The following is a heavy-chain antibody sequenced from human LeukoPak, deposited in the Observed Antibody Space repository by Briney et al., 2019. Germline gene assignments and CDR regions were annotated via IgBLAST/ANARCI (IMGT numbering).Heavy chain of an antibody. J-gene: IGHJ6*02. V-gene: IGHV3-66*02. CDR3: ARDSAVTIFFSPLMDV. CDR2: IYSGGRT. Sequence: GGSLRLSCAASGFAVSTSNMTWVRQAPGKGLEWVSFIYSGGRTDYADSVRGRFTISRDNSKNTLSLQMNSLRTEDTAVYYCARDSAVTIFFSPLMDVWGQGTTVTVSS. D-gene: IGHD3-9*01. CDR1: GFAVSTSN.